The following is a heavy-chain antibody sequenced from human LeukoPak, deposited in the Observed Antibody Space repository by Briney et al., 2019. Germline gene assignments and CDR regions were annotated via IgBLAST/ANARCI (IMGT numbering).Heavy chain of an antibody. CDR1: GFTFSSYA. Sequence: GGSLRLSCAASGFTFSSYAMHWVRQAPGKGLEWVAVRSYDGSNKYYADSVKGRFTISRDNSKNTLYLQMNSLRAEDTAVYYCASAHCSGGSCYDDYWGQGTLVTVSS. D-gene: IGHD2-15*01. V-gene: IGHV3-30*04. CDR3: ASAHCSGGSCYDDY. CDR2: RSYDGSNK. J-gene: IGHJ4*02.